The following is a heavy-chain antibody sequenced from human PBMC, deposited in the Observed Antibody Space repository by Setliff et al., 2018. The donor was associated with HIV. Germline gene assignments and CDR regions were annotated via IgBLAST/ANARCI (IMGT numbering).Heavy chain of an antibody. CDR1: GGSFSGYY. CDR2: INHSGST. Sequence: PSETLSLTCAVYGGSFSGYYWSWIRQPPGKGLEWIGEINHSGSTNYNPSLKSRVTISVDTSKNQFSLKLSSVTAADTAVYYCARPRRYSSGGYAYWGQGTLVTVSS. V-gene: IGHV4-34*01. J-gene: IGHJ4*02. D-gene: IGHD6-19*01. CDR3: ARPRRYSSGGYAY.